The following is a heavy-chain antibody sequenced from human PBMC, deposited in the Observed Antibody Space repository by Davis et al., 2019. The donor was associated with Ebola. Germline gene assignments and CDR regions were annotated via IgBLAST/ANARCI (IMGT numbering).Heavy chain of an antibody. CDR3: ARDYVY. CDR2: YYYTGTT. Sequence: MPSETLSLTCAVSGGFVSSGGYSWSWIRQPPGKGLEWIGYYYYTGTTYYNPSLKSRVTISADTSKNQFSLRLKSVTAADTAMYYCARDYVYWGQGILVTVSS. V-gene: IGHV4-30-4*07. J-gene: IGHJ4*02. D-gene: IGHD1-14*01. CDR1: GGFVSSGGYS.